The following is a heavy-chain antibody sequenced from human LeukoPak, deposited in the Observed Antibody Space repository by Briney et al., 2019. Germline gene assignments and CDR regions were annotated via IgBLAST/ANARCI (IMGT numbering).Heavy chain of an antibody. Sequence: SETLSLTCTVSGGSIGSSSYYWGWIRQPPGKRLEWVGTIFYSGGTHYNPSLESRVTISVDTSKNQFSLKLSSVTAADTAVYYCVRHLSSVTAHWGPASSLAYWGQGSQVTVSS. V-gene: IGHV4-39*01. J-gene: IGHJ4*02. CDR2: IFYSGGT. CDR3: VRHLSSVTAHWGPASSLAY. CDR1: GGSIGSSSYY. D-gene: IGHD7-27*01.